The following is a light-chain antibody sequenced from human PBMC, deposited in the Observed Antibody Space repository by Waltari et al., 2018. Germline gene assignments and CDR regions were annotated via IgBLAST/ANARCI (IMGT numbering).Light chain of an antibody. V-gene: IGKV3-20*01. CDR1: QRVSSSY. CDR2: GAS. Sequence: EIVLPQSPGTLSSSPVVLSTLSCRACQRVSSSYLPWYQQNPGHAPRLLIYGASSRATGIPDMFSGSGSGTDFTLNISRLEPEDFAVYYCQQYGSSPNTFGQGTKLEIK. CDR3: QQYGSSPNT. J-gene: IGKJ2*01.